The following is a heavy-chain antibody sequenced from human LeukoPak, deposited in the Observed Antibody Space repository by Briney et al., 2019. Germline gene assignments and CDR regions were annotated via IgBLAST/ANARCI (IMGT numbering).Heavy chain of an antibody. CDR3: ARDRGVGATARFVGGYYYYGMDV. CDR1: GYTFTSYG. J-gene: IGHJ6*02. D-gene: IGHD1-26*01. V-gene: IGHV1-18*01. Sequence: ASVKVSCKASGYTFTSYGISWVRQAPGQGLEWMAWISAYNGNTNYAQKLQGRVTMTTDTSTSTAYMELRSLRSDDTAVYYCARDRGVGATARFVGGYYYYGMDVWGQGTTVTVSS. CDR2: ISAYNGNT.